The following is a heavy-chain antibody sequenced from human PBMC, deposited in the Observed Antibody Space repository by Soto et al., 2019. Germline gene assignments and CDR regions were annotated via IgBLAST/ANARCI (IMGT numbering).Heavy chain of an antibody. CDR3: ARGGPYCGGDCYSYNWFDP. V-gene: IGHV4-59*12. CDR1: GGSFSSYY. CDR2: IYYTGSI. Sequence: TLSLTCTVSGGSFSSYYWSWIRQPPGKGLEWIGYIYYTGSIIYNPSLKSRVTMSVDMSMKQFSLKLSSVTAADTAVYYCARGGPYCGGDCYSYNWFDPWGQGTLVTVSS. D-gene: IGHD2-21*02. J-gene: IGHJ5*02.